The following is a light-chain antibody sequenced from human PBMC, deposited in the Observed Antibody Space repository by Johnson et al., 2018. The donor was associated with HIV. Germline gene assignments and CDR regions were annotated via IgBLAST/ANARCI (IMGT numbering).Light chain of an antibody. CDR1: SSNIGKNY. Sequence: SVLTQPPSVSAAPGQKVTISCSGSSSNIGKNYVSWYQQLPGTAPKLLIYDNNKRPSGIPDRFSGSKSGTSATLGITGLQTGDEAGYYCGTWDSRLSADVFGTGTKVTVL. CDR3: GTWDSRLSADV. V-gene: IGLV1-51*01. J-gene: IGLJ1*01. CDR2: DNN.